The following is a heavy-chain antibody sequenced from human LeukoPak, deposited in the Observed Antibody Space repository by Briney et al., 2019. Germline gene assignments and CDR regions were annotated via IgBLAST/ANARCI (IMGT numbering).Heavy chain of an antibody. CDR2: IYSGGST. J-gene: IGHJ4*02. CDR3: GLIPGLGY. V-gene: IGHV3-53*01. CDR1: GFTVSNNY. Sequence: GGSLRLSCAASGFTVSNNYMTWVRQAPGKGLEWVSVIYSGGSTYYADSVKGRFTISRDNSRNTLYLQMNSLRDDDTAVYYCGLIPGLGYWGXGTXVTVSS. D-gene: IGHD6-19*01.